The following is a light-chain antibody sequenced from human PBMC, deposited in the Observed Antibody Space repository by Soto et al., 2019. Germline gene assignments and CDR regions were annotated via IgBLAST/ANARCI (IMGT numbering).Light chain of an antibody. CDR2: DVS. CDR1: SSDVGGYNY. Sequence: QSVLTQPRSVSGSPGQSVTISCTGTSSDVGGYNYVSWYQQHPGKAPKLMIYDVSKRPSGVPDRFSGSKSGNTASLTISGIQADDEADYYCCSYAGSYTFVVFGGGTKVTVL. V-gene: IGLV2-11*01. CDR3: CSYAGSYTFVV. J-gene: IGLJ2*01.